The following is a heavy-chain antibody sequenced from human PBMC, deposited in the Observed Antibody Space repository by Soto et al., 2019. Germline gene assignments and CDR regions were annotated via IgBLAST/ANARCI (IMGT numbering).Heavy chain of an antibody. D-gene: IGHD2-8*01. J-gene: IGHJ6*03. CDR2: ITTSGGNT. CDR1: GFTFSTYA. Sequence: EVQLLESGGGLVQPGGSLRLSCAASGFTFSTYAMSWVRQAPGKGLEWVSTITTSGGNTYYADSVQGRFTISRDNSKNTLSLQMNSLRAEDTAVDYGAGRYCTNGVCYTNYYYYIDVWGKGTTVTVSS. CDR3: AGRYCTNGVCYTNYYYYIDV. V-gene: IGHV3-23*01.